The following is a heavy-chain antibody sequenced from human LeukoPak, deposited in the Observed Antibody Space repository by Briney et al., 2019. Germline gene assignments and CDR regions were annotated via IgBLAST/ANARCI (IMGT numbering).Heavy chain of an antibody. V-gene: IGHV3-23*01. Sequence: GGSLRLSCAASGFTFSSYAMSWVRQAPGKGLEWVSTISGSGGGGSTYYADSVKGRFTISRDNSKNTLYLQMNSLRAEDTAVYYCARDYGSGSYFDFWGQGTLVTVSS. CDR3: ARDYGSGSYFDF. CDR2: ISGSGGGGST. CDR1: GFTFSSYA. J-gene: IGHJ4*02. D-gene: IGHD3-10*01.